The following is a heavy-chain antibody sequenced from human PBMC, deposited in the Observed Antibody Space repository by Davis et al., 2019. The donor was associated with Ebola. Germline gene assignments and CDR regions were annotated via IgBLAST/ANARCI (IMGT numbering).Heavy chain of an antibody. CDR3: AREGRIFGCDY. D-gene: IGHD3-3*01. CDR1: GFTFSSYS. V-gene: IGHV3-74*01. CDR2: IKTDGSMT. Sequence: GESLKISCAASGFTFSSYSMNWVRQAPGKGLVWVSRIKTDGSMTGYGASVQGRFTISRDNAKNTLYLQMNDLRAEDTAVYYCAREGRIFGCDYWGQGALVTVSS. J-gene: IGHJ4*02.